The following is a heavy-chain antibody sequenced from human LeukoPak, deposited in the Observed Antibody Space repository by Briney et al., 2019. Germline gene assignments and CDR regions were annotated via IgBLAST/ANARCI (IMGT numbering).Heavy chain of an antibody. Sequence: GRSLRLSCAASGFTFSSYDMHWVRQAPGNGLEWVANINENGSEKKYVDSLKGRFSISRDNSKNSLYLQMSSLRDEDTAVYYCVRDFIGGHNDYWGQGTLVTVSS. D-gene: IGHD3-16*01. CDR1: GFTFSSYD. J-gene: IGHJ4*02. V-gene: IGHV3-7*01. CDR3: VRDFIGGHNDY. CDR2: INENGSEK.